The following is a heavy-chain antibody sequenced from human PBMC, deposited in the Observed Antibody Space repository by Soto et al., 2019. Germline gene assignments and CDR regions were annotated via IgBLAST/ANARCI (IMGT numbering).Heavy chain of an antibody. V-gene: IGHV1-18*01. Sequence: QVQLVQSGAEVKKPGASVKVSCKASGYTFTSYGISWVRQAPGQGLEWMGWISAYNGNTNYAQKLQGRVTMTTDTSTSTAYMELRSLRSDDTAVYYCARDRRIQLWLEFDYYYYGMDVWGQGTTVTVSS. CDR3: ARDRRIQLWLEFDYYYYGMDV. CDR1: GYTFTSYG. D-gene: IGHD5-18*01. CDR2: ISAYNGNT. J-gene: IGHJ6*02.